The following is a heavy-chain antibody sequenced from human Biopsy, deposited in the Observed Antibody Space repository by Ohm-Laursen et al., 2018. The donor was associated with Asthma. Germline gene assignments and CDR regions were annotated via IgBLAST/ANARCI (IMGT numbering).Heavy chain of an antibody. D-gene: IGHD3-22*01. CDR3: VKDTVEDRGGYYTFDV. CDR1: GFTFTDYW. CDR2: INVEGTTT. J-gene: IGHJ3*01. Sequence: SLRLSCAASGFTFTDYWMHWVRQAPGKGLVWVSRINVEGTTTNYADSVKGRFTISRDYSKNTLYLQMHSLRAEDTAVYYCVKDTVEDRGGYYTFDVWGQGTKVTVSS. V-gene: IGHV3-74*01.